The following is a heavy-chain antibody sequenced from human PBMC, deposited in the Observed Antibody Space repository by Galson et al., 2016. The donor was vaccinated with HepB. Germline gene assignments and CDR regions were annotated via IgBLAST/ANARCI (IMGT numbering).Heavy chain of an antibody. CDR1: GFSFRSYW. J-gene: IGHJ2*01. Sequence: SLRLSCAASGFSFRSYWMSWVRQAPGKGLEWVADIKQDGSEEYYMDSVKGRFAISRDNARNSLYLQMNSLRAEDTAVYFCARDTGVSRTDDWPFDLWGRGSQVTVSS. V-gene: IGHV3-7*01. CDR3: ARDTGVSRTDDWPFDL. CDR2: IKQDGSEE. D-gene: IGHD1-7*01.